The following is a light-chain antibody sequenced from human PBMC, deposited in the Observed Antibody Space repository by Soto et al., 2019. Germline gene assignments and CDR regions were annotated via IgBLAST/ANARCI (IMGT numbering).Light chain of an antibody. CDR2: DAS. V-gene: IGKV1-33*01. J-gene: IGKJ4*01. Sequence: DIQMTQSPSSLSASVGERVTITGRPSQDISNYLNWYQQKPGKAPKLLIYDASNLETGVPSRFSGSGSGTDFTFTISSLQPEDIATYYCQQYDNLPLTFGGGTKVEIK. CDR3: QQYDNLPLT. CDR1: QDISNY.